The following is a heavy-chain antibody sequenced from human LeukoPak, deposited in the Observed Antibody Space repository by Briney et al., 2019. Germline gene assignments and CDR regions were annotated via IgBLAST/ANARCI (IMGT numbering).Heavy chain of an antibody. CDR3: AKDRSIGTYYTFDH. CDR1: GFTFTNYA. CDR2: ISASGVMT. J-gene: IGHJ4*02. V-gene: IGHV3-23*01. D-gene: IGHD1-26*01. Sequence: GGSLRLSCAASGFTFTNYAMTWVRQAPGKGLEWISSISASGVMTYYADSVKGRFTVSRDNSKNSLYLQMSSLTAADTAVYYCAKDRSIGTYYTFDHWGQGTLVTVSS.